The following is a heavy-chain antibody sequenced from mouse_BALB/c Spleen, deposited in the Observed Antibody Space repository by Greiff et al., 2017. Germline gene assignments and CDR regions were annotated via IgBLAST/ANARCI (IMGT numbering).Heavy chain of an antibody. CDR2: IWAGGST. CDR1: GFSLTSYG. J-gene: IGHJ4*01. V-gene: IGHV2-9*02. CDR3: ARDGNYYGSSLYYYAMDY. Sequence: QVQLQQSGPGLVAPSQSLSITCTVSGFSLTSYGVHWVRQPPGKGLEWLGVIWAGGSTNYNSALMSRLSISKDNSKSQVFLKMNSLQTDDTAMYYCARDGNYYGSSLYYYAMDYWGQGTSVTVSS. D-gene: IGHD1-1*01.